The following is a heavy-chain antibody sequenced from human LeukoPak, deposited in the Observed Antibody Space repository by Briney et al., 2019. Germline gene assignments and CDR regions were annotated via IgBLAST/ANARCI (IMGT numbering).Heavy chain of an antibody. CDR3: ARDLARGYSYGYNAFDI. Sequence: ASVKVSCKASGYTFSSYGIGWVRQAPRQGLEWMGWFTAGNGNTNYAQKVQGRVTMTTDTSTSTAYMELRSLRSDDTAVYFCARDLARGYSYGYNAFDIWGQGTMVTVSS. V-gene: IGHV1-18*01. CDR1: GYTFSSYG. D-gene: IGHD5-18*01. CDR2: FTAGNGNT. J-gene: IGHJ3*02.